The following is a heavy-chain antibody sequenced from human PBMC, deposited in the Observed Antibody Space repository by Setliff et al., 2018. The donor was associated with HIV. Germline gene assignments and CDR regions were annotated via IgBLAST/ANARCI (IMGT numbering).Heavy chain of an antibody. V-gene: IGHV1-69*05. Sequence: SVMVSCKASGGTFSSYGISWVRQAPGQGLEWMGAIIPMFGTGFYAQKFQGRVTITTDESRTTSYMELSSLRFEDTAVYFCARVAHSSSYHYYGMDVWGQGTTVTVSS. J-gene: IGHJ6*02. CDR2: IIPMFGTG. CDR1: GGTFSSYG. CDR3: ARVAHSSSYHYYGMDV. D-gene: IGHD6-19*01.